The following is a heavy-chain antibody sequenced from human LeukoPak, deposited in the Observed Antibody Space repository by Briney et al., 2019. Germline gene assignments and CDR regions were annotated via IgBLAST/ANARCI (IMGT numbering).Heavy chain of an antibody. V-gene: IGHV4-34*01. CDR3: ARYYRGMDV. J-gene: IGHJ6*02. CDR1: GGSFSGYY. CDR2: INHSGST. D-gene: IGHD3-10*01. Sequence: PSETLSLTCAVYGGSFSGYYWSWIRQPPGKGLEWIGEINHSGSTNYNPSLKSRVTISVDTSKNQFSLKLSSVTAADTAVYYCARYYRGMDVWGQGTTVTVSS.